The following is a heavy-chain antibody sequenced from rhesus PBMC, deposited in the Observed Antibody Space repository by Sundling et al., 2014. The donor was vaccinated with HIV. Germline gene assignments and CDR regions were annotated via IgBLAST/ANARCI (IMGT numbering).Heavy chain of an antibody. Sequence: EVQLVETGGGLVQPGGSLKLSCTASGFIFSNYAMSWVRQAPGKGLEWVSVIHDGGDTTFYADSVKGRFTISRDNSKNTLSLQMHSLKTEDTAVYYCAKGAYWGDRGYFDYWGQGVLVTVSS. CDR2: IHDGGDTT. CDR3: AKGAYWGDRGYFDY. D-gene: IGHD3-34*01. V-gene: IGHV3-103*01. J-gene: IGHJ4*01. CDR1: GFIFSNYA.